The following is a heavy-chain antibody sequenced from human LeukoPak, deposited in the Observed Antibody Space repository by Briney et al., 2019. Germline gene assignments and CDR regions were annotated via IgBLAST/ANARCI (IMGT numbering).Heavy chain of an antibody. D-gene: IGHD2-2*01. V-gene: IGHV1-69*04. Sequence: GASVKVSCKASGGTFSSYAISWVRQAPGQGLEWMGRIIPILGIANYAQKFQGRVTIAADKSTSTAYMELSSLRSEDTAVYYCARGLSASCRLTCDAFDIWGQGTMVTVSS. CDR1: GGTFSSYA. J-gene: IGHJ3*02. CDR3: ARGLSASCRLTCDAFDI. CDR2: IIPILGIA.